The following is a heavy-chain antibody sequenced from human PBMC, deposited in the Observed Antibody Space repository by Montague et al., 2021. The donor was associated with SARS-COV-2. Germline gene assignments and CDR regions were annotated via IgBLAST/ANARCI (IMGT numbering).Heavy chain of an antibody. V-gene: IGHV4-31*03. J-gene: IGHJ6*02. D-gene: IGHD2-2*01. CDR3: AGEPRVGQLLAIYYYGMDV. CDR2: IYYSGST. CDR1: GGSISSGGYY. Sequence: TLSLTCTVSGGSISSGGYYWSWLRQHPGKGLEWIGYIYYSGSTYNTPSLRSRATISVDTSKNQFSLKLSSETAADTAAYYCAGEPRVGQLLAIYYYGMDVWGQGTTVTVSS.